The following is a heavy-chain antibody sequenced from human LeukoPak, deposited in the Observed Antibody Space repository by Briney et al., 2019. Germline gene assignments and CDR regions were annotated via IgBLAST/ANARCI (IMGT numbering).Heavy chain of an antibody. D-gene: IGHD1-14*01. Sequence: SETLSLTCTVSGGSISSYYWSWIRQPPGKGLEWIGYIYYSGSTNYNPSLKSRVTISVDTSKNQFSLKLSSVTAADTAVYYCARVIKNYKPHLTYNWFDPWGQGTLVTVSS. CDR3: ARVIKNYKPHLTYNWFDP. J-gene: IGHJ5*02. V-gene: IGHV4-59*01. CDR2: IYYSGST. CDR1: GGSISSYY.